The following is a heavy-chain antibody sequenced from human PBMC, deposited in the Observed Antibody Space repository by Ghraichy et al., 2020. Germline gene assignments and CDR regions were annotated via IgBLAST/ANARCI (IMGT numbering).Heavy chain of an antibody. J-gene: IGHJ4*02. CDR3: AKVDSGRNDYGDYGPEGSIDY. Sequence: GGSLRLSCAASGFTFSDHYMDWVRQAPGKGLEWVGRTRNKANSYTTEYAASVKGRFTISRDDSKNSLYLQMNSLKTEDTAVYYCAKVDSGRNDYGDYGPEGSIDYWGQGTLVTVSS. V-gene: IGHV3-72*01. CDR2: TRNKANSYTT. CDR1: GFTFSDHY. D-gene: IGHD4-17*01.